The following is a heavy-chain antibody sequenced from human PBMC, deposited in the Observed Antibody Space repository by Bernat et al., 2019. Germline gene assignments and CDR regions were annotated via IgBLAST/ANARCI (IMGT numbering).Heavy chain of an antibody. D-gene: IGHD3-16*01. CDR1: GGSFSGYY. Sequence: QVQLQQWGAGLLKPSETLSLTSAVYGGSFSGYYWSWIRQPPGKGLEWIGEINHSGSTNYNPSLKSRVTISVDTSKNQFSLKLSSVTAADTAVYYCARDYVGYFDLWGRGTLVTVSS. V-gene: IGHV4-34*01. J-gene: IGHJ2*01. CDR2: INHSGST. CDR3: ARDYVGYFDL.